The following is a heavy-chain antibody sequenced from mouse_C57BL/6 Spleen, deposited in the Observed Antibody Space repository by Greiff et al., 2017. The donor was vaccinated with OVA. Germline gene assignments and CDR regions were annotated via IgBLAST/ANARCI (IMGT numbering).Heavy chain of an antibody. Sequence: EVQRVESGGGLVQPGGSLKLSCAASGFTFSDYYMYWVRQTPEKRLEWVAYISNGGGSTYYPDTVKGRFTISRDNAKNTLYLQMSRLKSEDTAMYYCARLHYGSSYNFDYWGQGTTLTVSS. J-gene: IGHJ2*01. CDR2: ISNGGGST. V-gene: IGHV5-12*01. CDR3: ARLHYGSSYNFDY. D-gene: IGHD1-1*01. CDR1: GFTFSDYY.